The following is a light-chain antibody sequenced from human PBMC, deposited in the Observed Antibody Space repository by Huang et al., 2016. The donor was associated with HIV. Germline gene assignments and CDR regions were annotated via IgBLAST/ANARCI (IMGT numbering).Light chain of an antibody. CDR1: QSINNW. Sequence: DIQMTQSPSTLSAFVGDRVTITCRASQSINNWLAWYQQKPGRAPQVLIYKTSNLESGVPSRCSGSGAGTEFTLTINSLHPDDFATYYCQQYYSFSTFGQGTKVEIK. CDR3: QQYYSFST. CDR2: KTS. V-gene: IGKV1-5*03. J-gene: IGKJ1*01.